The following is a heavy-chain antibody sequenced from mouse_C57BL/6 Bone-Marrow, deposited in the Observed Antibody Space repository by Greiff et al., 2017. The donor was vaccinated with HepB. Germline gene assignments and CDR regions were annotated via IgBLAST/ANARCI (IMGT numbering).Heavy chain of an antibody. CDR3: ANPIYDGPWFAY. V-gene: IGHV5-17*01. Sequence: EVQVVESGGGLVKPGGSLKLSCAASGFTFSDYGMHWVRQAPEKGLGWVAYISSGSSTIYYAATVKGRFTISRDNAKNTLFLQMTSLRSEDTAMYYCANPIYDGPWFAYWGQGTLVTVSA. D-gene: IGHD2-3*01. CDR2: ISSGSSTI. J-gene: IGHJ3*01. CDR1: GFTFSDYG.